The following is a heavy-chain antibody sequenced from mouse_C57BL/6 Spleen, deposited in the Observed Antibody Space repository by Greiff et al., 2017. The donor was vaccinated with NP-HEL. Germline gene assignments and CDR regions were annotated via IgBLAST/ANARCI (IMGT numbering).Heavy chain of an antibody. Sequence: QVQLQQSGAELVKPGASVKISCKASGYAFSSYWMNWVKQRPGKGLEWIGQIYPGDGDTNYNEKFKGKATMTADQSFRTAYMQASSLTSEDSAVYFCARETTYFDCWGQGTTLTVSS. V-gene: IGHV1-80*01. CDR3: ARETTYFDC. CDR2: IYPGDGDT. D-gene: IGHD2-13*01. CDR1: GYAFSSYW. J-gene: IGHJ2*01.